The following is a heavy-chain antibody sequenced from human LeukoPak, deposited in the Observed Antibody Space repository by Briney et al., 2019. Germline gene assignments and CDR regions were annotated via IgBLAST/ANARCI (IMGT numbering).Heavy chain of an antibody. D-gene: IGHD4-17*01. V-gene: IGHV3-9*01. Sequence: PGGSLRLSCAASGFTFDDYAMHWVRPAPGKGLEWVSGISWNSGSIGYADSVKGRFTISRDNAKNSLYLQMNSLRAEDTALYYCAKDINYGDPMAGAFDIWGQGTMITVSS. CDR1: GFTFDDYA. CDR2: ISWNSGSI. CDR3: AKDINYGDPMAGAFDI. J-gene: IGHJ3*02.